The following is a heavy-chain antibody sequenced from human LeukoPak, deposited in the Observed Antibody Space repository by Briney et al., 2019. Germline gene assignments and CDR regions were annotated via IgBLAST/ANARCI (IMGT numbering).Heavy chain of an antibody. CDR2: IYYSGST. V-gene: IGHV4-39*01. CDR1: GGSISSSSYY. J-gene: IGHJ4*02. CDR3: ARQAIFGVAPFGFDY. D-gene: IGHD3-3*01. Sequence: SETLSLTCTVSGGSISSSSYYWVWIRQPPGKGLEWIGSIYYSGSTYYNPSLKSRVTISVDTSKNQFSLKLSSVTAADTAVYYCARQAIFGVAPFGFDYWGQGTLVTVSS.